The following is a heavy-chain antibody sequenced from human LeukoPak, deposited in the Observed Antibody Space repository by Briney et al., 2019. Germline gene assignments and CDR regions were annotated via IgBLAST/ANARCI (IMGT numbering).Heavy chain of an antibody. CDR1: GFTFSSYA. Sequence: PGGSLRLSCAASGFTFSSYAMSWVRQAPGKGLEWIGSIYYSGSTYYNPSLKSRVTISVDTSKNQFSLKLSSVTAADTAVYYCARPALGAFDIWGQGTMVTVSS. V-gene: IGHV4-39*01. J-gene: IGHJ3*02. D-gene: IGHD2-15*01. CDR3: ARPALGAFDI. CDR2: IYYSGST.